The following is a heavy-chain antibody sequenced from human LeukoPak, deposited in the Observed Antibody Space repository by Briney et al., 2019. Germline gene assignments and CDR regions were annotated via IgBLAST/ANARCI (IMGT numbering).Heavy chain of an antibody. J-gene: IGHJ4*02. CDR2: IYYSGST. CDR1: GGSISSYY. CDR3: ARHVSGYEQGGAFDY. V-gene: IGHV4-59*08. D-gene: IGHD5-12*01. Sequence: SETLSLTCTVSGGSISSYYWSWIRQPPGKGLEWIGYIYYSGSTNYNPSLKSRVTISVDTSKNQFSLKLSSVTAADMAVYYCARHVSGYEQGGAFDYWGQGTLVTVSS.